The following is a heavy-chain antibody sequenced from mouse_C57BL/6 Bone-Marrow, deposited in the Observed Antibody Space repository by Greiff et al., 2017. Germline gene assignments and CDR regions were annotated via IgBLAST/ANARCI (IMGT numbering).Heavy chain of an antibody. J-gene: IGHJ2*01. Sequence: VQLKESGAELVRPGTSVKVSCKASGYAFTNYLIEWVKQRPGQGLEWIGVINPGSGGTNYNEKFKGKATLTADKSSSTAYMQLSSLTSEDSAVYFCARGGNSYYFDYWGQGTTLTVSS. D-gene: IGHD2-1*01. CDR1: GYAFTNYL. V-gene: IGHV1-54*01. CDR2: INPGSGGT. CDR3: ARGGNSYYFDY.